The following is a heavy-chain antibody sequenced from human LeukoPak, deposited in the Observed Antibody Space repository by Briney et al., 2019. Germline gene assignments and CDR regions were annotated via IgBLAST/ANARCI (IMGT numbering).Heavy chain of an antibody. J-gene: IGHJ4*02. D-gene: IGHD3-10*01. Sequence: SVKVSCKASGGTFSSYAISWVRQAPGQGLERMGRIIPILGIANYAQKFQGRVTITADKSTSTAYMELSSLRSEDTAVYYCARGPYGSGLDYWGQGTLVTVSS. CDR1: GGTFSSYA. CDR3: ARGPYGSGLDY. CDR2: IIPILGIA. V-gene: IGHV1-69*04.